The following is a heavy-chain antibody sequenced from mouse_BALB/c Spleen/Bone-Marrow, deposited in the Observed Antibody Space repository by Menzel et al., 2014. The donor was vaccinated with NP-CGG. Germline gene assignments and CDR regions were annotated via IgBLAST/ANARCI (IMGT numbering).Heavy chain of an antibody. CDR2: IWSGGDK. Sequence: QVQLKESGPGLVQPSQSLSITCTVSGFSLTSYDVHWVRQSPGKGLEWLAGIWSGGDKDYDAAFISRLNITKDNSKSQVFFKMNSLQADDTAIYFCDRKDYRYDYCDFWGQGTTLTGSS. J-gene: IGHJ2*01. D-gene: IGHD2-14*01. CDR3: DRKDYRYDYCDF. V-gene: IGHV2-4-1*01. CDR1: GFSLTSYD.